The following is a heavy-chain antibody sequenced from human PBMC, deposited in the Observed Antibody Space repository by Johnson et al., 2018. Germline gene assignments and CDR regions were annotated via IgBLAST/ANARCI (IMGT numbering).Heavy chain of an antibody. J-gene: IGHJ1*01. V-gene: IGHV3-23*04. CDR3: ANRRSSPDYFQH. CDR1: GFNFSSYA. D-gene: IGHD2-15*01. Sequence: EVQLVESGGGVVQPGGSLRLSCAASGFNFSSYAISWVRQPPGKGLEWVVGCNWNEDGKGSEDSGSGRLTFSRDNSKNTRYLQMNSLRAEDTAVYYCANRRSSPDYFQHWGQGTLVTVSS. CDR2: CNWNEDGK.